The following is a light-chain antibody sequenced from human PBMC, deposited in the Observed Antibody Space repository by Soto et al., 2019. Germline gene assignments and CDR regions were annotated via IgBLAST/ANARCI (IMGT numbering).Light chain of an antibody. CDR3: LLCHSGPWV. CDR1: TGVVTSGHS. Sequence: QAVVTQEPSLTVSPGGTVTLTCGSSTGVVTSGHSPYWFQQKPGQAPKTLIYDTSKKHSWTPARFSGSLLGGKAALTISGAQPEDEAEYYCLLCHSGPWVFGGGTKLTVL. J-gene: IGLJ3*02. CDR2: DTS. V-gene: IGLV7-46*01.